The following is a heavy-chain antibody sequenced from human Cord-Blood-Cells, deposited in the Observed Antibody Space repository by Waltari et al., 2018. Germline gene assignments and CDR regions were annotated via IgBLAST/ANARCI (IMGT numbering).Heavy chain of an antibody. Sequence: QVQLVESGGGVVQPGRYLRLSCAASGFRFSSYGMHWVRQAPGKGLEWVAVISYDGSNKYYADSVKGRFTISRDNSKNTLYLQMNSLRAEDTAVYYCAKDQVDWGQGTLVTVSS. V-gene: IGHV3-30*18. D-gene: IGHD2-15*01. CDR3: AKDQVD. CDR2: ISYDGSNK. J-gene: IGHJ4*02. CDR1: GFRFSSYG.